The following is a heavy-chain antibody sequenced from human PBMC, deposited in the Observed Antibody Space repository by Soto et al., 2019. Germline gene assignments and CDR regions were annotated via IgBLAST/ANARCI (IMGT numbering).Heavy chain of an antibody. CDR3: ARGPRGLYGNDY. CDR2: INMDGSST. Sequence: PGGSLRLSCAASGFTFSSDWMHWVRQAAGKGLVWVSRINMDGSSTNYADSVKGRFTISRDNAKNTLYLQMNSLRADDTAVYYCARGPRGLYGNDYWGQGALVTSPQ. D-gene: IGHD4-4*01. V-gene: IGHV3-74*01. CDR1: GFTFSSDW. J-gene: IGHJ4*02.